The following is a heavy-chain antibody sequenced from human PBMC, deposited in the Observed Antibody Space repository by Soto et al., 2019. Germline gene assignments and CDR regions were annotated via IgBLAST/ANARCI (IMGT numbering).Heavy chain of an antibody. CDR1: GFTFSSYA. CDR2: ISGTGGST. CDR3: AKPEISFSWGNGPDY. D-gene: IGHD3-16*01. V-gene: IGHV3-23*01. J-gene: IGHJ4*02. Sequence: PGGSLRLSCAASGFTFSSYAMNWVRQAPGKGLEWVSAISGTGGSTYYADSVKGRFTISRDNSKNTLYLQVSSLRAEDTAVYYCAKPEISFSWGNGPDYWGQGTLVTVSS.